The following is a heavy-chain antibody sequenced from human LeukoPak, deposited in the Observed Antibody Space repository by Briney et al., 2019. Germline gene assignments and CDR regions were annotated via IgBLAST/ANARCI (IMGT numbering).Heavy chain of an antibody. Sequence: SVKVSCKASGGTFSSYAISWVRQAPGQGLEWMGGIIPIFGTANYAQKFQGRVTITADESTSTAYMELSSLRSEDTAVYYCARSGYSYRKDFDYWGQGTLVTVSS. CDR3: ARSGYSYRKDFDY. CDR2: IIPIFGTA. CDR1: GGTFSSYA. D-gene: IGHD5-18*01. J-gene: IGHJ4*02. V-gene: IGHV1-69*13.